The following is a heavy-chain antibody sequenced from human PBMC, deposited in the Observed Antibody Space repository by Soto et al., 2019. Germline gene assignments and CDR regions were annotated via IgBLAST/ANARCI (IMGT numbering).Heavy chain of an antibody. CDR1: GGSISSYY. J-gene: IGHJ5*02. Sequence: SETLSLTCTVSGGSISSYYWSWIRQPPGKGLEWIGYIYYSGSTNYNPSLKSRVTISVDTSKNQFSLKLSSVTAADTAVYYCARGGYGSSGPYNWFDPWGQGTLVTVSS. CDR3: ARGGYGSSGPYNWFDP. D-gene: IGHD6-13*01. CDR2: IYYSGST. V-gene: IGHV4-59*01.